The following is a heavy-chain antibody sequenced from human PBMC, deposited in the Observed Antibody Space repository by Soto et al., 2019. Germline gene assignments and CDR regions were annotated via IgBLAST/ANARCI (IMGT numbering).Heavy chain of an antibody. V-gene: IGHV3-23*01. J-gene: IGHJ4*02. CDR2: ISGSAGT. Sequence: PGGSLRLSCTASGFTFRTYAMTWFRQGPGKGLEWVSAISGSAGTFYATSVKGRFTISRDNSRSTVYLQMHSLRAEDSAIYYCAKEKDFVFNWGSDRFTSHYWGRGTLVTVSS. CDR3: AKEKDFVFNWGSDRFTSHY. D-gene: IGHD3-16*02. CDR1: GFTFRTYA.